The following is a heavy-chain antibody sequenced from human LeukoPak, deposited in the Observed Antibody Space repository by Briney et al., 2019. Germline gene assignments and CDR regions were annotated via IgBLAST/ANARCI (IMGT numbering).Heavy chain of an antibody. V-gene: IGHV4-31*03. J-gene: IGHJ4*02. CDR2: IYYSGST. CDR1: GGSISGGGYY. D-gene: IGHD2-21*02. CDR3: ARGPRGNSYSDY. Sequence: SQTLSLTCTVSGGSISGGGYYWSWIRQHPGKGLEWIGYIYYSGSTYYNPSLKSRVTISVDTSKNQFSLKLSSVTAADTAVYYCARGPRGNSYSDYWGQGTLVTVSS.